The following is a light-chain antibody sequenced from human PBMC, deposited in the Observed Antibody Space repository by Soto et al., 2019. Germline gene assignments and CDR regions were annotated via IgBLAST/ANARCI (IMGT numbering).Light chain of an antibody. CDR3: EQYGSSPT. CDR2: GAS. J-gene: IGKJ5*01. CDR1: QSLTTRY. V-gene: IGKV3-20*01. Sequence: EIVLTQSPGTLSLCPGERATLSSRASQSLTTRYLAWYQQTPGQAPRSLIYGASSRATAIPDRFSGSGSGTDVTLTISRLEPEDFATYYCEQYGSSPTFGQGTRLAIK.